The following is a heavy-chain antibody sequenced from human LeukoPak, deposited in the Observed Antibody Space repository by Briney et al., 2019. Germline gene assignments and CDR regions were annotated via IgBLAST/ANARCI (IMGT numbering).Heavy chain of an antibody. CDR2: IYSGGST. CDR1: GFTVSSNY. Sequence: GGSLRLSCAASGFTVSSNYMSWVRQAPGKGLEWVSVIYSGGSTYYADSVKGRFTISRDNSKNTLYLQMNSLRAEDPAVYYCARYSGSYYYFDYWGQGTLVTVSS. CDR3: ARYSGSYYYFDY. V-gene: IGHV3-53*01. J-gene: IGHJ4*02. D-gene: IGHD1-26*01.